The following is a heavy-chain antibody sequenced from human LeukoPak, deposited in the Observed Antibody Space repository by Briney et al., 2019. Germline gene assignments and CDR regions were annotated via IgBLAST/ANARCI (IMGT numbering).Heavy chain of an antibody. CDR2: ISSNGGST. J-gene: IGHJ4*02. CDR1: GFTFSSYA. Sequence: GGSRRLSCAASGFTFSSYAMHWVRRAPGKGLEYVSAISSNGGSTYYANSVKGRFTISRDNSKNTLYLQMGSLRAEDMAVYYCARDHYYGSGSYYNDPDYWGQGTLVTVSS. V-gene: IGHV3-64*01. CDR3: ARDHYYGSGSYYNDPDY. D-gene: IGHD3-10*01.